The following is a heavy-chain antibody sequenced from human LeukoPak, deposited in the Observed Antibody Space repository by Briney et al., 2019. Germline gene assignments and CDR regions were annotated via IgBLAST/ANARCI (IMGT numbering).Heavy chain of an antibody. CDR2: IKSKTDGGTT. CDR3: TTDDGELRYFDWLPPYYFDS. J-gene: IGHJ4*02. CDR1: GFTFSNAW. Sequence: GGSLRLSCAASGFTFSNAWMSWVRQAPGKGLEWGGRIKSKTDGGTTDYAAPVKGRFTISRDDSKNTLYLQMNSLKTEDTAVYYCTTDDGELRYFDWLPPYYFDSWGQGTLVTVSS. D-gene: IGHD3-9*01. V-gene: IGHV3-15*01.